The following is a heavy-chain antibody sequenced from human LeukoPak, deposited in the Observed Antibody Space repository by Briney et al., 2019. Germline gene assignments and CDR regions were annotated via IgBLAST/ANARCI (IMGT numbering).Heavy chain of an antibody. D-gene: IGHD3-3*01. CDR2: INWNGGNT. CDR3: ARGRFLEWLNFDY. J-gene: IGHJ4*02. V-gene: IGHV3-20*04. Sequence: PGGSLRLSCAASGFTFDDYGMSWVRQVPGKGLEWVSGINWNGGNTGYADSVKGRFTISRDNAKNSLYLQMNSLRAEDTALYYCARGRFLEWLNFDYWGQGTLVTVSS. CDR1: GFTFDDYG.